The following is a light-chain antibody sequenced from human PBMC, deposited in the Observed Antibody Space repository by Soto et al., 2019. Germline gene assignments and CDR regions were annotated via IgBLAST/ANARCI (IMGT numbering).Light chain of an antibody. CDR3: QQRHRWPIT. J-gene: IGKJ5*01. CDR1: QSFRGL. CDR2: DAY. Sequence: VLSDSPFTLSLSPGESATLSCRASQSFRGLLAWYQQKPGQAPRLLIYDAYNRATGIPPRFSGSGSGTDFTLTISSLEPEDSAVYYCQQRHRWPITFGQGTRLANK. V-gene: IGKV3-11*01.